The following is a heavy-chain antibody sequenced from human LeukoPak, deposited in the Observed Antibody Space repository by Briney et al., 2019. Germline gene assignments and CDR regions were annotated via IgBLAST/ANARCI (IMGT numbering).Heavy chain of an antibody. CDR3: ARANYYYGSGSWNFDY. Sequence: PGGSLRLSCAASGFTFSGYYMSWIRQAPGKGLEWVSYISSSGSTIYYADSVKGRFTISRDNAKNSLYLQMNSLRAEDTAVYYCARANYYYGSGSWNFDYWGQGTLVTVSS. CDR2: ISSSGSTI. J-gene: IGHJ4*02. CDR1: GFTFSGYY. V-gene: IGHV3-11*01. D-gene: IGHD3-10*01.